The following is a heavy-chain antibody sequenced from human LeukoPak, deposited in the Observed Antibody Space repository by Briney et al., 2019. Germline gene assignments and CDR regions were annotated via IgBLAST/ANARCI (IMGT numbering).Heavy chain of an antibody. J-gene: IGHJ5*02. V-gene: IGHV3-7*01. Sequence: PGGSLRLSCAASGFTFSNYWMNWVRQAPGKGLEWVANIKQDGSEKYYVDSVKGRFTISGDNAKNSLYLQMNSLRAEDTAVYYCARSGYGRPFDPWGQGTLVTVSS. D-gene: IGHD6-13*01. CDR1: GFTFSNYW. CDR3: ARSGYGRPFDP. CDR2: IKQDGSEK.